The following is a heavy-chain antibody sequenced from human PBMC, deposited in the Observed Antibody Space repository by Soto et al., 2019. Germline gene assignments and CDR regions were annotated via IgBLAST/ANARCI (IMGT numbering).Heavy chain of an antibody. CDR2: LRDAGSSP. CDR1: GFTFSAYA. J-gene: IGHJ6*02. D-gene: IGHD5-18*01. V-gene: IGHV3-23*04. CDR3: AKMTSDSYGRNYGMDV. Sequence: EVQLVESGGGLVQPGGSLRLSCAASGFTFSAYAMSWVRQAPGKGLEWVSALRDAGSSPYYADSVKGRFTISRDNSKNTLYLQMDSLRAEDTALYYCAKMTSDSYGRNYGMDVWGQGTTVTVSS.